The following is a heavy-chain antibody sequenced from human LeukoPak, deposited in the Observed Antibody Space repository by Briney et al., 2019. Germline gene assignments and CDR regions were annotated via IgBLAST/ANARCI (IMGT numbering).Heavy chain of an antibody. J-gene: IGHJ2*01. D-gene: IGHD3-3*01. CDR1: GGSISSYY. CDR3: ARAESRIFGVVTTPGYFDL. V-gene: IGHV4-39*07. Sequence: SETLSLTCTVSGGSISSYYWGWIRQPPGKGLEWIGSIYYSGSTYYNPSLKSRVTISVDTSKNQFSLKLSSVTAADTAVYYCARAESRIFGVVTTPGYFDLWGRGTLVTVSS. CDR2: IYYSGST.